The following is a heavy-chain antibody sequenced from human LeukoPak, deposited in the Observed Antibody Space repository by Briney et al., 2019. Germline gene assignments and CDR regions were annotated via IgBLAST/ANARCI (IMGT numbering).Heavy chain of an antibody. CDR2: ISSSSSTI. CDR1: GLTFSSYS. V-gene: IGHV3-48*01. J-gene: IGHJ6*03. CDR3: ARRRYYMGV. Sequence: GGSLRLSCAASGLTFSSYSMNWVRQAPGKGLEWVSYISSSSSTIYYADSVKGRFTISRDNAKNSLYLQMNSLRAEDTAVYYCARRRYYMGVWGKGTTVTVSS.